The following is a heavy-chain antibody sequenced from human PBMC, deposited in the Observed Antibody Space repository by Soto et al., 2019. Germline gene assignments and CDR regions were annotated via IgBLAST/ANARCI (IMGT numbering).Heavy chain of an antibody. Sequence: EVQLVESGGDLVQPGGSLRLSCAASGFTFSGHWMHWVRQVPGKGLEWVSRINTDGGSSAYADSVKGRFTISRDNAKNTLYLQMKGLRAEDTAVYYCAREAGDFSRTSCYRRAFDTWGQGTTVTVSS. D-gene: IGHD2-2*01. J-gene: IGHJ3*02. CDR2: INTDGGSS. CDR3: AREAGDFSRTSCYRRAFDT. CDR1: GFTFSGHW. V-gene: IGHV3-74*03.